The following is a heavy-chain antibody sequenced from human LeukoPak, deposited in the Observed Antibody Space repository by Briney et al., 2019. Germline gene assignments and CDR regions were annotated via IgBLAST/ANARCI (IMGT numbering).Heavy chain of an antibody. CDR1: GYTFTSYG. V-gene: IGHV1-18*01. CDR2: ISAYNGNT. Sequence: ASVKVSCKAPGYTFTSYGISWVRQAPGQGLEWMGWISAYNGNTNYAQKLQGRVTMTTDTSTSAAYMELRSLRSDDTAVYYCARGYDSSGYYYYYMDVWGKGTTVTVSS. J-gene: IGHJ6*03. D-gene: IGHD3-22*01. CDR3: ARGYDSSGYYYYYMDV.